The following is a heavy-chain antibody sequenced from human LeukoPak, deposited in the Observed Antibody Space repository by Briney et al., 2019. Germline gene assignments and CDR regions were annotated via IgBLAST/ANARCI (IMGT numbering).Heavy chain of an antibody. V-gene: IGHV3-53*01. D-gene: IGHD6-19*01. J-gene: IGHJ4*02. CDR1: GFTVSSNY. CDR3: ARGAVAVAVPFDY. Sequence: GGSLRLSCAASGFTVSSNYMSWVRQAPGKGLEWVSAIYSGGSTYYADSVKGRFTISRDNSKNTLYLQMNSLRAEDTAVYYCARGAVAVAVPFDYWGQGTLVTVSS. CDR2: IYSGGST.